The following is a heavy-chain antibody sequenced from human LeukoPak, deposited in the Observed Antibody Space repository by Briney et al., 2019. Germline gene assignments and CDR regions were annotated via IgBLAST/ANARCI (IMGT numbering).Heavy chain of an antibody. V-gene: IGHV4-34*01. Sequence: TPSETLSLTCAVYGGSFSGYYWSWIRQPPGKGLEWIGEINHSGSTNYNPSLKSRVTISVDTSKNQFSLKLSSVTAADTAVYYCARGVCASGSGATNWFGPWGQGTLVTVSS. CDR2: INHSGST. J-gene: IGHJ5*02. D-gene: IGHD3-10*01. CDR1: GGSFSGYY. CDR3: ARGVCASGSGATNWFGP.